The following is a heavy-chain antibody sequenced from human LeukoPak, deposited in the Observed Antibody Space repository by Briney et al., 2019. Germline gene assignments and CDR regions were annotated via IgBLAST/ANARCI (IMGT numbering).Heavy chain of an antibody. CDR1: GGTFSSYA. CDR2: IIPIFGTA. Sequence: SVKVSCKASGGTFSSYAISWVRQAPGQGLEWMGGIIPIFGTANYAQKFQGRVTMTRDTSTSTVYMELSSLRSEDTAVYYCARDRDYYGSGSYYNNWFDPWGQGTLVTVSS. J-gene: IGHJ5*02. V-gene: IGHV1-69*05. CDR3: ARDRDYYGSGSYYNNWFDP. D-gene: IGHD3-10*01.